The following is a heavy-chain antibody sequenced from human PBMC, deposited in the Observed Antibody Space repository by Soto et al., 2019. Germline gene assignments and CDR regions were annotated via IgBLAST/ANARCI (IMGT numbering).Heavy chain of an antibody. CDR3: AKDLTDVDFWSGYYSFDY. V-gene: IGHV3-23*01. J-gene: IGHJ4*02. CDR2: ISGSGGST. CDR1: GFTFSSYA. Sequence: GGSLRLSCAASGFTFSSYAMSWVRQAPGKGLEWVSAISGSGGSTYYADSVKGRFTISRDNSKNTLYLQMNSLRAEDTAVYYCAKDLTDVDFWSGYYSFDYWGQGTRVTVAS. D-gene: IGHD3-3*01.